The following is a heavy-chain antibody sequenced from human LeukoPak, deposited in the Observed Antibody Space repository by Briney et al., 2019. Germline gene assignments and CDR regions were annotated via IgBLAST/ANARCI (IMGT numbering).Heavy chain of an antibody. CDR1: GFTFSTYS. D-gene: IGHD2-2*01. CDR2: ISSGSTYI. V-gene: IGHV3-21*01. J-gene: IGHJ5*02. Sequence: GGSLILSCVASGFTFSTYSMNWVRPAPGKGLEWVSSISSGSTYIFYADSVKGRFTVSRDNAKNSLYLQMNSLRAGDTAVYYCARGDIVIVPATISVAWGQGTLVTVSS. CDR3: ARGDIVIVPATISVA.